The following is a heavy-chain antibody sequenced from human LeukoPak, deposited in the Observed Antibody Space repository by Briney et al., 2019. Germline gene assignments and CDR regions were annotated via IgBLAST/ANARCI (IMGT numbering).Heavy chain of an antibody. CDR1: GGSISSGDYY. CDR2: IYYSGST. J-gene: IGHJ4*02. D-gene: IGHD6-6*01. V-gene: IGHV4-30-4*08. Sequence: PSQTQSLTCTVPGGSISSGDYYWSWIRQPPGKGLEWIGYIYYSGSTYYNPSLKSRVTISVDTSKNQFSLKLSSVTTADTAVYYCVGSSPAFDYWGQGTLVTVSS. CDR3: VGSSPAFDY.